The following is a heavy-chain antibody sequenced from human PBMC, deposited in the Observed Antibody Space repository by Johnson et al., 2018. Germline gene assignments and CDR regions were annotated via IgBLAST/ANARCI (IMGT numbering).Heavy chain of an antibody. V-gene: IGHV3-NL1*01. D-gene: IGHD1-14*01. CDR3: ARDGMCNGQFCV. Sequence: QVQLVQAGGGVVQPGTSLRLSCVASGLIFNNYAMHWVRQAPGRGLEFVSLIYSTGVTHYADSVKGRLTISRHNSKNTLYLQMNSLRTEDTAVYNCARDGMCNGQFCVWGKGTTVTVSS. J-gene: IGHJ6*04. CDR2: IYSTGVT. CDR1: GLIFNNYA.